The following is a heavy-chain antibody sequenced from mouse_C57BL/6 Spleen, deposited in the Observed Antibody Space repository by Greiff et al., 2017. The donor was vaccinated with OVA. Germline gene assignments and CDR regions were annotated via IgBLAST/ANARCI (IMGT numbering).Heavy chain of an antibody. J-gene: IGHJ1*03. Sequence: EVQLQQSGPELVKPGASVKMSCKASGYTFTDYNMHWVKQSHGKSLEWIGYINPNNGGTSYNQKFKGKATLTVNKSSSTAYMELRSLTSEDSAVYYGARGGIYYYGSDWYFDVWGTGTTVTVSS. CDR2: INPNNGGT. D-gene: IGHD1-1*01. CDR1: GYTFTDYN. V-gene: IGHV1-22*01. CDR3: ARGGIYYYGSDWYFDV.